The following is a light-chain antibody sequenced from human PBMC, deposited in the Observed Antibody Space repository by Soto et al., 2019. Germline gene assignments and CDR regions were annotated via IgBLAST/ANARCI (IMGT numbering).Light chain of an antibody. V-gene: IGLV1-40*01. Sequence: QSVLTPPPSVSGAPGQRVTISCTGSRSNIGAGYDVHWYQQLPGTAPKLLIYANNIRPSGVPGRFSGSKSGTSASLAITGLQAEDEADYYCQSYDSSLSGYVFGTGTKLTVL. CDR2: ANN. J-gene: IGLJ1*01. CDR3: QSYDSSLSGYV. CDR1: RSNIGAGYD.